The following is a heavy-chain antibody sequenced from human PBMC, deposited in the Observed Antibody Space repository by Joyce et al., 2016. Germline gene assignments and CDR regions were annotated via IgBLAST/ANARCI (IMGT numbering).Heavy chain of an antibody. Sequence: EVQLLESGGGLVQPGGSLRLSCAASGFTFCSCAMSWVRQAPGKGLEWGSAISGSGGSTYNADSVKGRFTISRENSKNTLYLQMNSLRAEDTAVYYCAKDTITMIVVVILDYWGQGTLVTVSS. CDR3: AKDTITMIVVVILDY. V-gene: IGHV3-23*01. CDR1: GFTFCSCA. CDR2: ISGSGGST. D-gene: IGHD3-22*01. J-gene: IGHJ4*02.